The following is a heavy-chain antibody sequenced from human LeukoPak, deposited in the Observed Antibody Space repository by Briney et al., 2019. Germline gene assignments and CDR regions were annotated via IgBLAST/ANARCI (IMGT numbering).Heavy chain of an antibody. CDR1: GFTFSSYA. CDR3: AKWFERDSSGYPPYAFDI. D-gene: IGHD3-22*01. V-gene: IGHV3-23*01. J-gene: IGHJ3*02. Sequence: GGSLRLSCAASGFTFSSYAMSWVRQAPGKGLEWVSAISGSGGSTYYADSVKGRSTISRDNSKNTLYLQMNSLRAEDTAVYYCAKWFERDSSGYPPYAFDIWGQGTMVTVSS. CDR2: ISGSGGST.